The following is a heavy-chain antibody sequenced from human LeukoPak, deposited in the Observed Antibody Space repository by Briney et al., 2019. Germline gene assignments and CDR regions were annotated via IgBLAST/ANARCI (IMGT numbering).Heavy chain of an antibody. CDR2: IYYSGST. CDR3: ARAPGYGMDV. D-gene: IGHD1-14*01. J-gene: IGHJ6*02. CDR1: GGSINSYY. Sequence: SETLSLTCNVSGGSINSYYWSWIRQPPGKGLEWIGYIYYSGSTNYNPSLKSRVTISVDTSKNQFSLKLSSVTAADTAVYYCARAPGYGMDVWGQGTTVTVSS. V-gene: IGHV4-59*01.